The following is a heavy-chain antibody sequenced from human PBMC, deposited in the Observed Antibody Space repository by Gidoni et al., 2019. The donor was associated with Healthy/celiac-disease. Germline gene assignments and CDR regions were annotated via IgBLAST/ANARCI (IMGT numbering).Heavy chain of an antibody. CDR3: ARGPRDEYYYYYYGMDV. Sequence: QVQLVQSGAEVKKPGSSVKVSCKASGGTFSSYAISWVRQAPGQGLEWMGGIIPIFGTANYAPKFQGRVTITADKSTSTAYMELSSLRSEDTAVYYCARGPRDEYYYYYYGMDVWGQGTTVTVSS. CDR1: GGTFSSYA. V-gene: IGHV1-69*06. CDR2: IIPIFGTA. J-gene: IGHJ6*02.